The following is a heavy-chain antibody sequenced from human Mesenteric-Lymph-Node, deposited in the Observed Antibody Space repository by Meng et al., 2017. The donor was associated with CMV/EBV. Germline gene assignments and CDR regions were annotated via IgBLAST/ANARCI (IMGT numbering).Heavy chain of an antibody. D-gene: IGHD2-2*01. CDR3: TTPRYQLLWKGYYGMDV. CDR2: IRSKANSYAT. Sequence: GESLKISCAASGFTFSGSAMHWVRQASGKGLEWVGRIRSKANSYATAYAASVKGRFTISRDDSKNTAYLQMNSLKTEDTAVYYCTTPRYQLLWKGYYGMDVWGQGTTVTVSS. CDR1: GFTFSGSA. J-gene: IGHJ6*02. V-gene: IGHV3-73*01.